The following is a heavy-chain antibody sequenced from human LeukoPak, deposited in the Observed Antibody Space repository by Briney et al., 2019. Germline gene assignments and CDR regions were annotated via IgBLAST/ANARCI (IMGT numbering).Heavy chain of an antibody. V-gene: IGHV4-4*07. CDR3: ARVATPDVSSPLDF. CDR1: GGSITGFF. Sequence: PSETLSLTCAVSGGSITGFFRTWIRQPAGEGLQYIGRIFSSGGANYNPSLQSRVAMSVDTSQNLFSLKLASVTAADTAVYFCARVATPDVSSPLDFWGQGILVTVSS. D-gene: IGHD6-19*01. J-gene: IGHJ4*02. CDR2: IFSSGGA.